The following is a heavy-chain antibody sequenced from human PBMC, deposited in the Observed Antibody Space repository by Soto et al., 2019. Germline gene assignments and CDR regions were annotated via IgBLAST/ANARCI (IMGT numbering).Heavy chain of an antibody. V-gene: IGHV4-34*01. Sequence: QVQLQQRGAGLLKPSETLSLTCAVYGGSFSGYYWSWIRQPPGKGLEWIGEINHSGSTNYNPSLKSRVTISVDTSKNQFSLKLSSVTAADTAVYYCARGMGYDILTGYFRGAPYYFDYWGQGTLVTVSS. J-gene: IGHJ4*02. CDR3: ARGMGYDILTGYFRGAPYYFDY. CDR2: INHSGST. D-gene: IGHD3-9*01. CDR1: GGSFSGYY.